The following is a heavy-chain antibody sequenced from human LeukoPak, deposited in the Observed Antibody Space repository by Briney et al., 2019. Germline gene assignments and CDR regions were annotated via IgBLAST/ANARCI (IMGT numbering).Heavy chain of an antibody. CDR1: GFTLSTYN. D-gene: IGHD2-21*01. CDR3: ANCCGY. J-gene: IGHJ4*02. V-gene: IGHV3-21*01. Sequence: GGSLRLSCAASGFTLSTYNMKWVRQAPRKGLEWASSISTSSSYIYYADSVKGRFTISRDNARNSLYLQMNSLRAEDTAVYYCANCCGYWGQGTLVTVSS. CDR2: ISTSSSYI.